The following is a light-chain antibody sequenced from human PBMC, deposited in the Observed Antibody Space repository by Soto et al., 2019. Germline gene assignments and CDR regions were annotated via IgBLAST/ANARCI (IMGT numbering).Light chain of an antibody. CDR3: QQYGSSGT. J-gene: IGKJ1*01. V-gene: IGKV3-20*01. Sequence: IVSTQSPGTLSRSPGERATVSRMASQSVSNNYLAWYQQKPGQAPRLLLYGASNRATGIPDRFTGSGSGTDFTLTIIRLEPEDFAVYSCQQYGSSGTFGQGTKVDIK. CDR1: QSVSNNY. CDR2: GAS.